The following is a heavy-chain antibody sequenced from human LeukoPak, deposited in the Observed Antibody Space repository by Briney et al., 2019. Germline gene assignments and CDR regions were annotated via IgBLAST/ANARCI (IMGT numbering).Heavy chain of an antibody. CDR1: GYYISSGYY. D-gene: IGHD3-9*01. Sequence: SETLSLTCTVSGYYISSGYYWGWIRQSPGKGLECIGSMYHSGIIYYNPSLKSRVTISIDTSMNQVSLELSSVTAADTAVYYCASRYYDILTGYYGVFDYWGQGTLVTVSS. CDR3: ASRYYDILTGYYGVFDY. V-gene: IGHV4-38-2*02. CDR2: MYHSGII. J-gene: IGHJ4*02.